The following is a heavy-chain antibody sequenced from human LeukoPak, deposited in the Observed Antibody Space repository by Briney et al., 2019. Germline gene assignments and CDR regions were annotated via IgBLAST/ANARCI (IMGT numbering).Heavy chain of an antibody. V-gene: IGHV5-51*01. CDR2: IDPSDSET. CDR1: GYSFTSYW. J-gene: IGHJ4*02. D-gene: IGHD5-18*01. CDR3: ARQTAMGRSGDY. Sequence: GESLKISCKASGYSFTSYWIGWVRQMPGKGLEWMGIIDPSDSETRYTPSFQGQVTISADKSLTPADLQWNSLKASDTAMYYCARQTAMGRSGDYWGQGTLVTVSS.